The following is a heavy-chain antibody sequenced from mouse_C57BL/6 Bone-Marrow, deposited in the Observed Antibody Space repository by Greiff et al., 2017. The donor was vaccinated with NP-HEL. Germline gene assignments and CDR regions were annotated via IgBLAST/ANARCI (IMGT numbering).Heavy chain of an antibody. J-gene: IGHJ3*01. CDR1: GFTFSSYA. Sequence: VQLKESGGGLVKPGGSLKLSCAASGFTFSSYAMSWVRQTPEKRLEWVATISDGGSYTYYPDNVKGRFTISRDNAKNNLYLQMSHFKSEDTAMYYCARSHGSSYGFAYWGQGTLVTVSA. D-gene: IGHD1-1*01. CDR2: ISDGGSYT. V-gene: IGHV5-4*01. CDR3: ARSHGSSYGFAY.